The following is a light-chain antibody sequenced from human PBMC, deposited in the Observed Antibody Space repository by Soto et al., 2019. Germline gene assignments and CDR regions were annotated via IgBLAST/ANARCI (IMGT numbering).Light chain of an antibody. V-gene: IGKV1D-12*01. CDR1: QGINAW. CDR3: QQASSFPLT. Sequence: DIQMTQSPSSVSASLGDRVIITCRASQGINAWLAWYQQKPGKAPILLLYAASRLHSGGPSRFSGSGSGTNFTLNISSLQPEDFAPYYCQQASSFPLTFGGGTRVEI. J-gene: IGKJ4*01. CDR2: AAS.